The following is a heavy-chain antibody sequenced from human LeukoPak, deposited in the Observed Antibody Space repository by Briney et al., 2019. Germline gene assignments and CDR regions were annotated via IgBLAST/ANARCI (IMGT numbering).Heavy chain of an antibody. Sequence: GGSLRLSCAASGLTFSSYVMSWVRQAPGQGLEWVSSVSGSGSRTYSADSVKGRFTISRDNSKNTLYLQMNSLRAEDTAVYYCAKDSGYEEYYFDYWGQGTLVTVSS. V-gene: IGHV3-23*01. CDR1: GLTFSSYV. CDR3: AKDSGYEEYYFDY. J-gene: IGHJ4*02. CDR2: VSGSGSRT. D-gene: IGHD5-12*01.